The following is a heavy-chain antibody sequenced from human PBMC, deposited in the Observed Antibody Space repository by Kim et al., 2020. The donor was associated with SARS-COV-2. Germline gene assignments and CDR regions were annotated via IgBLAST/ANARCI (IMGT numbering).Heavy chain of an antibody. J-gene: IGHJ4*02. D-gene: IGHD2-15*01. V-gene: IGHV3-7*01. Sequence: GGSLRLSCAASGFTFSSHWMSWVRQAPGQGLEWLAKIKEDGTDKYYLSSVEGRFTISRDNAKNSLYLQMNSLRGEDTALYYCTRDRAYSLDFWGQGTLVTVSS. CDR3: TRDRAYSLDF. CDR1: GFTFSSHW. CDR2: IKEDGTDK.